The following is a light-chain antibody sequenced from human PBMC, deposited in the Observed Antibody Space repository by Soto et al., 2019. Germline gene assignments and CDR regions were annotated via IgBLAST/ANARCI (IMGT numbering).Light chain of an antibody. J-gene: IGKJ5*01. Sequence: DIQMTQSPSSLFASVVDRFTITFRASQSINNYLNWYQQKPGKAPKLLIYAASTLQGGVPSRFSGSGSRTDFTLTITHLQSEDFATYYCQHYLNYPITFGQGTRLENK. CDR1: QSINNY. V-gene: IGKV1-39*01. CDR2: AAS. CDR3: QHYLNYPIT.